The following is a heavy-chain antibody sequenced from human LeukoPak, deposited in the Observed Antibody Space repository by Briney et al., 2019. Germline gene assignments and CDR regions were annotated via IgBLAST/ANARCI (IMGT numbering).Heavy chain of an antibody. CDR1: GFTLSSYS. CDR3: AREPRSYGMDV. J-gene: IGHJ6*02. CDR2: ISSSKNTI. Sequence: GGSLRLSCAASGFTLSSYSMNWVRQAPGKGLEWVSFISSSKNTIYYADSVKGRFTLSRDSAGNFLYLQMNSLRVEDTAVYYCAREPRSYGMDVWGQGTTVTVSS. V-gene: IGHV3-48*01.